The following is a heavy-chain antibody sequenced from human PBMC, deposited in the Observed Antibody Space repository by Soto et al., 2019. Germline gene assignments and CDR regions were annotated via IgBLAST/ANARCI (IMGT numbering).Heavy chain of an antibody. CDR3: TTGEIAAASGYYYYMDV. V-gene: IGHV3-15*01. J-gene: IGHJ6*03. CDR1: GFTFSNAW. D-gene: IGHD6-13*01. Sequence: GGSLRLSCAASGFTFSNAWMGWVRQAPGKGLEWVGRIKSKTDGGTTDYAAPVKGRFTISRDDSKNTLYLQMNSLKTEDTAVYYCTTGEIAAASGYYYYMDVWGKGTTVTVSS. CDR2: IKSKTDGGTT.